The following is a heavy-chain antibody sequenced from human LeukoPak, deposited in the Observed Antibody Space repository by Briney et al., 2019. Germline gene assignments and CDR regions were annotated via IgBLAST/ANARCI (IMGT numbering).Heavy chain of an antibody. CDR3: ARDNGYCSGGSCYRYGMDV. D-gene: IGHD2-15*01. V-gene: IGHV3-48*01. J-gene: IGHJ6*02. CDR1: GFTFSSYS. CDR2: ISSSSSTI. Sequence: PGGSLRLSCAASGFTFSSYSMNWVRQAPGKGLEWVSYISSSSSTIYYADSVKGRFTISRDNANNSLYLQMNSLRAEDTAVYYCARDNGYCSGGSCYRYGMDVWGQGTTVTVSS.